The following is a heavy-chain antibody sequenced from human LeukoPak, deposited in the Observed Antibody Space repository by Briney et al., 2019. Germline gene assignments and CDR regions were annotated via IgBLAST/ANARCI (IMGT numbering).Heavy chain of an antibody. CDR1: GGSISSSSYY. CDR2: IYYSGST. V-gene: IGHV4-39*07. Sequence: PSETLSLTCTVSGGSISSSSYYWGWIRQPPGKGLEWIGSIYYSGSTYYNPSLKSRVTISVDTSKNQFSLKLSSVTAADTAVYYCARHGPGPGAITIFDYWGQGTLVTVSS. D-gene: IGHD2-2*01. CDR3: ARHGPGPGAITIFDY. J-gene: IGHJ4*02.